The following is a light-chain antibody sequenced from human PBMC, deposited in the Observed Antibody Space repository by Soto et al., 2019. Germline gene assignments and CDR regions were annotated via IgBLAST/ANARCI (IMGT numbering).Light chain of an antibody. CDR1: QSISSY. J-gene: IGKJ5*01. CDR2: DAS. V-gene: IGKV1-39*01. Sequence: DIQMTQSPSSLSASVGDRVAITCPASQSISSYLNWYQQKPGKAPQPLIYDASSLQSGVPSRFSGSVSGTDFTLTISSLHPEDFATYYCQQSYSTLITFGQGTRLEIK. CDR3: QQSYSTLIT.